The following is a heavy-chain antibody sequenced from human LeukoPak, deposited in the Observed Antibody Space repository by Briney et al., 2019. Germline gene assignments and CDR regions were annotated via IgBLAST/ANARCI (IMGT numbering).Heavy chain of an antibody. Sequence: GGSLRLSCVASGFSFDNYAMNWVRQAPGKGLEGVSLIIGSSSSTFYADSVKGCFTISRDKSKKTLYLQMNSLRAEDTAVYYCAKGAYDYIEIAYFDYWGQGSLVTVSS. D-gene: IGHD5-12*01. J-gene: IGHJ4*02. CDR3: AKGAYDYIEIAYFDY. CDR1: GFSFDNYA. CDR2: IIGSSSST. V-gene: IGHV3-23*01.